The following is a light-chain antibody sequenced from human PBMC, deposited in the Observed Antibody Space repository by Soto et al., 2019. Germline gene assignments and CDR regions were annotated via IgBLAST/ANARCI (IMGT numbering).Light chain of an antibody. Sequence: DIQMTQSPSTRSASVGDRVTMTCRASQSISNSLAWYQQQPGKAPKLLIYRASALQSGVPSRFSGSGSGTEFTPTTDSLQPDDFATFYCQQYSTYPITFGGGTRVDIK. CDR1: QSISNS. V-gene: IGKV1-5*03. CDR3: QQYSTYPIT. CDR2: RAS. J-gene: IGKJ4*01.